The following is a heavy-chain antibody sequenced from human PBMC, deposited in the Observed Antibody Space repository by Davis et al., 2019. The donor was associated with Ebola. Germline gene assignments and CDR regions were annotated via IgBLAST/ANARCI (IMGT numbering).Heavy chain of an antibody. Sequence: ASVKVYGKASGYTFTSYGISWVRQAPGQGLEWMGWISAYNGNTNYAQKLQSRVTMTTDTYTSTAYMELRSLRSDDTAVYYCARDLAGAEWFLYYFDYWGQGTLVTVSS. J-gene: IGHJ4*02. CDR3: ARDLAGAEWFLYYFDY. V-gene: IGHV1-18*04. D-gene: IGHD3-3*01. CDR2: ISAYNGNT. CDR1: GYTFTSYG.